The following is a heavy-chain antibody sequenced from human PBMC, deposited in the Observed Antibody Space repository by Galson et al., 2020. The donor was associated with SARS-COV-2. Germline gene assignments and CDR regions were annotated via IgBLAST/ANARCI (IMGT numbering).Heavy chain of an antibody. Sequence: ASVKVSCKASGGTIKNYAITWVRQAPGQGLEWMGGIIPVAGTADYAQKLQGRVTITTDESTSTDYMELSSLTFEDTAVYYCARHTYFYDSSGFYIDYWGQGTLVTVSS. J-gene: IGHJ4*02. CDR2: IIPVAGTA. CDR1: GGTIKNYA. V-gene: IGHV1-69*05. CDR3: ARHTYFYDSSGFYIDY. D-gene: IGHD3-22*01.